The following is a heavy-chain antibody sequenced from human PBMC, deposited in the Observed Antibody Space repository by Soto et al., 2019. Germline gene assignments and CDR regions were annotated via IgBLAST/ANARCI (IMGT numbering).Heavy chain of an antibody. V-gene: IGHV4-59*01. CDR3: ARGEDAFFYYGLDV. CDR2: IYDTGISGYTPST. CDR1: GGSITSSY. Sequence: SETLSLTCTVSGGSITSSYWSWIRRPPGKGLEWIAYIYDTGISGYTPSTSYNPSLKSRVTVPVDTSKSQFSLKLTSVTAADTAVYYCARGEDAFFYYGLDVWGQGITVTVSS. J-gene: IGHJ6*02.